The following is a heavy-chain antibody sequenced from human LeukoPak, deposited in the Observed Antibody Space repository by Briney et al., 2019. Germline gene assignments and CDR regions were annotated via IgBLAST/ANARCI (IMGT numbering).Heavy chain of an antibody. CDR1: GGSISSYY. J-gene: IGHJ4*02. CDR3: ARHFDY. V-gene: IGHV4-59*08. CDR2: IYYTGST. Sequence: SETLSLTCTVSGGSISSYYWSWIRQPPGKGLEWIGYIYYTGSTNYNPSLKSRVTMSVDTSKNQFSLNLYSVSAADTAVYYRARHFDYWGQGTLVTVSS.